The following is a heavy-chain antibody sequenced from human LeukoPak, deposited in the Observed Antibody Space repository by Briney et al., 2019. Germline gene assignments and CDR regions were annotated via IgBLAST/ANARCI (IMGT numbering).Heavy chain of an antibody. CDR2: SIPIFDTA. V-gene: IGHV1-69*05. Sequence: SVKLSCKAAGATFNNYAISWGRQAPGQGLEWMGGSIPIFDTANYAQKFQGRVTMTRDTSTSTVYMELSSLRSEDTAVYYRARERPAPLILNVHSDAFDIWGQGTMVTVSS. J-gene: IGHJ3*02. D-gene: IGHD6-6*01. CDR1: GATFNNYA. CDR3: ARERPAPLILNVHSDAFDI.